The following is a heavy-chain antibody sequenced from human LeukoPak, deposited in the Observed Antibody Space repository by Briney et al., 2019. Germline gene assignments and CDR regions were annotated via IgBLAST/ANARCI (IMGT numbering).Heavy chain of an antibody. D-gene: IGHD2-2*01. CDR1: GGSISSSSYY. Sequence: PSETLSLTCTVSGGSISSSSYYWGWIRQPPGKGLEWIGSIYYSGSTNYNPSLKSRVTISVDTSKKQLSLKLSSVTAADTAVYYCARDGYCSSTSCSDYWGQGTLVTVSS. CDR2: IYYSGST. J-gene: IGHJ4*02. CDR3: ARDGYCSSTSCSDY. V-gene: IGHV4-39*07.